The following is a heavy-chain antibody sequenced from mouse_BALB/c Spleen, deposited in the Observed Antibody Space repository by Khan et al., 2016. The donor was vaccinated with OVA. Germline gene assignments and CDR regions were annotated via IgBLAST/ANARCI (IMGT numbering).Heavy chain of an antibody. CDR1: GYTFSSYW. J-gene: IGHJ3*01. Sequence: QLQLKQSGAELMKPGASVKISCKATGYTFSSYWIEWVKQRPGHVLEWIGEILPGSGRINYNEKFNGKATLSADTSSNTAYMQLSSLTAEDSAVYYCARWSYYGSSSGFSYWGRGHLVSVSA. CDR2: ILPGSGRI. V-gene: IGHV1-9*01. CDR3: ARWSYYGSSSGFSY. D-gene: IGHD1-1*01.